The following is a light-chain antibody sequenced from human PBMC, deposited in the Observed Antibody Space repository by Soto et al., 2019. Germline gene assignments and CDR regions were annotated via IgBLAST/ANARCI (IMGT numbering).Light chain of an antibody. J-gene: IGLJ1*01. CDR3: CSYAGTTTFV. V-gene: IGLV2-23*02. CDR1: SSDVGSYNL. Sequence: QAVVTQPASVSGSPGQSITISCTGSSSDVGSYNLVSWHQQHPGKAPKLMIYEVSKRPSGVSNRFSGSKSGNTASLTISGLQAEDEADYYCCSYAGTTTFVFGSGTKVTVL. CDR2: EVS.